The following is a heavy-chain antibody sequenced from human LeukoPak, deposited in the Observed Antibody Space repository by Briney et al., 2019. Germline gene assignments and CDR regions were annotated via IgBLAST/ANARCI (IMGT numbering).Heavy chain of an antibody. J-gene: IGHJ4*02. D-gene: IGHD3-16*01. CDR1: GFTFDDYG. CDR3: AKAPRGNDDYFDY. Sequence: GGSLRLSCAASGFTFDDYGMHWVRQAPGKGLEWVSGISWNSGSIGYADSVEGRFTISRDNAKNSPYLQMNSLRAEDTALYYCAKAPRGNDDYFDYWGQGTLVTVSS. V-gene: IGHV3-9*01. CDR2: ISWNSGSI.